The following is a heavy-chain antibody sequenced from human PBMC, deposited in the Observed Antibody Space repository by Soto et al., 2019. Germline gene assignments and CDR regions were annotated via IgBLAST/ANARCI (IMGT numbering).Heavy chain of an antibody. CDR2: INSDGSST. D-gene: IGHD1-26*01. J-gene: IGHJ4*02. CDR1: GFTFSSYW. CDR3: AKAGGSPTSGGIGIY. V-gene: IGHV3-74*01. Sequence: EVQLVESGGGLVQPGGSLRLSCAASGFTFSSYWMHWVRQAPGKGLVWVSRINSDGSSTSYADSVKGRFTISRDNAKNTLYLQMNSLRAEDTAVYYCAKAGGSPTSGGIGIYWGQGTLVTVSS.